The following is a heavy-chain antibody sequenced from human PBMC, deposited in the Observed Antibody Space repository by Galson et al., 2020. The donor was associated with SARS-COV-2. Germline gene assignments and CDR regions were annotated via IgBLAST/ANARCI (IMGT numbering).Heavy chain of an antibody. CDR2: IGGNGNIK. D-gene: IGHD3-22*01. J-gene: IGHJ6*03. Sequence: GGSLRLSCAASGFTFSAYTLNWVRQAPGKGLQWISYIGGNGNIKYYADSVKGRFTISRDNAKNSLYLQMNSLRADDTAVYYCARDPGAYDSTGPVYMDVWGQGTTVTVSS. CDR1: GFTFSAYT. V-gene: IGHV3-48*04. CDR3: ARDPGAYDSTGPVYMDV.